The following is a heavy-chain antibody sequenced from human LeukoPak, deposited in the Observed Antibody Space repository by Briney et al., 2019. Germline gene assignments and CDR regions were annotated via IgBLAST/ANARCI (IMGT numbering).Heavy chain of an antibody. J-gene: IGHJ4*02. Sequence: GGSLRLSCAASGFTFSSHAMSWVRQAPGRGLEWVSAISGSGGSTYYADSVKGRFTISRDNSKNTLYLQMNSLRAEDTAVYYCARCGYSYGYYDYWGQGTLVTVSS. V-gene: IGHV3-23*01. CDR1: GFTFSSHA. D-gene: IGHD5-18*01. CDR2: ISGSGGST. CDR3: ARCGYSYGYYDY.